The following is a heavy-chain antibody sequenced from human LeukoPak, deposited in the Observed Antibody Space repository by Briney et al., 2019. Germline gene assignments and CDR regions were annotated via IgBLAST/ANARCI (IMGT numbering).Heavy chain of an antibody. CDR2: ISYDGSNK. J-gene: IGHJ4*02. D-gene: IGHD3-9*01. CDR3: ARDGMGYFDWLFIPPNNYFDY. Sequence: QAGGSLRLSCAASGFTFSSYAMHWVRQAPGKGLEWVAVISYDGSNKYYADSVKGRFTISRDNSKNTLYLQMNSLRAEDTAVYYCARDGMGYFDWLFIPPNNYFDYWGQGTLVTVSS. V-gene: IGHV3-30*04. CDR1: GFTFSSYA.